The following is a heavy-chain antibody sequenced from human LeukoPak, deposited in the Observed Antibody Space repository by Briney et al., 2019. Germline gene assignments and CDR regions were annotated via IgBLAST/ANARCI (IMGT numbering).Heavy chain of an antibody. CDR1: GGSISSHY. V-gene: IGHV4-59*11. D-gene: IGHD2-15*01. J-gene: IGHJ5*02. CDR3: ARGVRDDDFVVDLDLWFDP. Sequence: SETLSLTCTVSGGSISSHYWSWIRQPPGKGLEWIGYIYYSGSTNYNPSLKSRVTISVDTSKNQFSLKLSSVTAADTAVYYCARGVRDDDFVVDLDLWFDPWGQGTLVTVSS. CDR2: IYYSGST.